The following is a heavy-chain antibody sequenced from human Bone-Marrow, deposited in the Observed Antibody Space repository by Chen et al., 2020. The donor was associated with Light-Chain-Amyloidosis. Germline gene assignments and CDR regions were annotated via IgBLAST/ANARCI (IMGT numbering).Heavy chain of an antibody. Sequence: QVQLVQSGAEVKKPGASVKVSCKASGYTFTSYDINWVRQATGQGLEWMGWMNPNSGNTGYAQKFQGRVTMTMNTSISTAYMELSSLRSEDTAVYYCARGRPIAAAEDGIDPWCQGTLVTVSS. CDR2: MNPNSGNT. D-gene: IGHD6-13*01. CDR3: ARGRPIAAAEDGIDP. V-gene: IGHV1-8*01. CDR1: GYTFTSYD. J-gene: IGHJ5*02.